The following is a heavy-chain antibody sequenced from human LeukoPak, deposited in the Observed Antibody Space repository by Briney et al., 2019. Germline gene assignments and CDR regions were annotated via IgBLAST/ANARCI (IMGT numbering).Heavy chain of an antibody. CDR2: ISGSGCST. Sequence: GGSLRLSCAASGFTFSSYAMSWFRQAPGKGLEWVSAISGSGCSTYYADSVKGRFTISRDNSKNTLYLQMNSLRAEDTAVYYCARVDNEGDCSRTSCQFDYWGQGTLVTVSS. CDR1: GFTFSSYA. J-gene: IGHJ4*02. V-gene: IGHV3-23*01. CDR3: ARVDNEGDCSRTSCQFDY. D-gene: IGHD2-2*01.